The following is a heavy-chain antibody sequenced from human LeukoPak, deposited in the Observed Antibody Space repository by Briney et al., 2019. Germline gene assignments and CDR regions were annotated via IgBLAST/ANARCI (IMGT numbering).Heavy chain of an antibody. Sequence: GGSLRLSCAASGFTFSSYSMNWVRQAPGKGLEWVSAISGRGGSTYYADSVKGRFTISRDNSKNTLYLQENSLRAEDTAVYYCAKGQTTVMAFDIWGQGTMVTVSS. CDR1: GFTFSSYS. V-gene: IGHV3-23*01. J-gene: IGHJ3*02. CDR2: ISGRGGST. CDR3: AKGQTTVMAFDI. D-gene: IGHD4-17*01.